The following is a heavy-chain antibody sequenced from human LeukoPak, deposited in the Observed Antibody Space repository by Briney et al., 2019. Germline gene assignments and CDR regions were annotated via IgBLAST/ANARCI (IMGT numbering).Heavy chain of an antibody. J-gene: IGHJ4*02. CDR3: ARGGRGIAAAVVDY. D-gene: IGHD6-13*01. Sequence: PGRSLRLSCAASGFTFSSYAMHWVRQAPGKGLEWVAVISYDGSNKYYADSVKGRFTISRDNSKNTLYLQMNSLRAEDTAVYYCARGGRGIAAAVVDYWGQGTLVTVSS. CDR2: ISYDGSNK. V-gene: IGHV3-30*04. CDR1: GFTFSSYA.